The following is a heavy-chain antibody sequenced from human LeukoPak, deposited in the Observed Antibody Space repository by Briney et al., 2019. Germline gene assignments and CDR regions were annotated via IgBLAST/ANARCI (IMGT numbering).Heavy chain of an antibody. V-gene: IGHV3-23*01. Sequence: PGGSLRLSGAASGFTFSSYAMSWVRQAPGKGLEWVSAISGSGGSTYYADSVKGRFTISRDNSKNTLYLQMNSLRAEDTAVYYCAKLVVGATTLFDYWGQGTLVTVSS. D-gene: IGHD1-26*01. CDR3: AKLVVGATTLFDY. CDR1: GFTFSSYA. CDR2: ISGSGGST. J-gene: IGHJ4*02.